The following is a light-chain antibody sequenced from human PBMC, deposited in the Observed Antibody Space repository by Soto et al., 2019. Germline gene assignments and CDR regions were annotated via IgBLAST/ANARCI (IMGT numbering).Light chain of an antibody. CDR1: SREVGGNNY. CDR2: EVS. J-gene: IGLJ2*01. V-gene: IGLV2-14*01. Sequence: QSALTQPASVSGSPGQSITISCTGTSREVGGNNYVSWYQQHPGKPPKLMIYEVSNRPSGVSNRFSGSKSGNTASLTISGLQAEDEADYYCSSYTSSSTLVVFGGGTKLTVL. CDR3: SSYTSSSTLVV.